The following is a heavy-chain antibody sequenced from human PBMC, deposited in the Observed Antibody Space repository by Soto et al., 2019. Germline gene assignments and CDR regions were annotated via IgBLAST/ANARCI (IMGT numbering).Heavy chain of an antibody. CDR1: GGSISISNYY. Sequence: QVQLQESGPGLVKPSETLSLTCSVSGGSISISNYYWSWIRQPAGKGLEWIGHIRSSGTTNSSPSLKSRVTMSLDTSKNQFSLIVSSVTAADTAVYYCARDTMEGSSRSAYYYYGLDVWGQGTTVTVSS. J-gene: IGHJ6*02. CDR2: IRSSGTT. V-gene: IGHV4-4*07. D-gene: IGHD6-6*01. CDR3: ARDTMEGSSRSAYYYYGLDV.